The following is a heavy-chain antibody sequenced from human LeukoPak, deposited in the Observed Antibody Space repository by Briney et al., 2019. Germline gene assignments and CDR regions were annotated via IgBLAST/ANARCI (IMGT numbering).Heavy chain of an antibody. CDR2: INTNTGNL. Sequence: ASVKVSCKASGYTFTSYAMNWVRQAPGHGLEWMGWINTNTGNLTYAQGFTGRFVFSLDTSVSTAYLQISSLKAEDTAVYYCARNPRLDAFDIWGQGTMVTVSS. D-gene: IGHD1-14*01. J-gene: IGHJ3*02. CDR1: GYTFTSYA. CDR3: ARNPRLDAFDI. V-gene: IGHV7-4-1*02.